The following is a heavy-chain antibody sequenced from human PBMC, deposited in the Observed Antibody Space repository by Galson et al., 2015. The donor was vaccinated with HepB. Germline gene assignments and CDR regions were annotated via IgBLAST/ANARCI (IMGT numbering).Heavy chain of an antibody. CDR2: ISSSSSSI. J-gene: IGHJ2*01. CDR1: GFTFSTYS. Sequence: SLRLSCAASGFTFSTYSMNWVRQAPGKGLEWVSSISSSSSSIFYADSMKGRFTISRDNAKNSLYLLMNSPRADDTAVYYCARAPAYSSSWYGWYFDLWGRGTLVTVSS. CDR3: ARAPAYSSSWYGWYFDL. D-gene: IGHD6-13*01. V-gene: IGHV3-21*01.